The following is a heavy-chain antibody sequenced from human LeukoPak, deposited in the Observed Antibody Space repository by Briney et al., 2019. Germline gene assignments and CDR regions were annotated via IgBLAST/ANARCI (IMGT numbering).Heavy chain of an antibody. Sequence: SETLSLTCAVYGGSFSGYYWSWIRQPPGKGLEWIGEINHSGSTNYNPSLKSRVTISVDTSKNQFSLKLSSVTAADTAVYYCARLPHYYDSSGYYGGHYFDYWGQGTLVTVSS. V-gene: IGHV4-34*01. CDR3: ARLPHYYDSSGYYGGHYFDY. J-gene: IGHJ4*02. D-gene: IGHD3-22*01. CDR2: INHSGST. CDR1: GGSFSGYY.